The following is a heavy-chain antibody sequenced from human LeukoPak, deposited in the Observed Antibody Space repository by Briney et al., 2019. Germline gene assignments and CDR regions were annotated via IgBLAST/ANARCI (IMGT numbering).Heavy chain of an antibody. V-gene: IGHV4-39*07. J-gene: IGHJ6*02. CDR3: ARRRHCSGGSCYSYRYYYYGMDV. CDR1: GGSIRNSSFY. CDR2: INHSGST. D-gene: IGHD2-15*01. Sequence: SETLSLTCAVSGGSIRNSSFYWGWIRQPPGKGLEWIGEINHSGSTNYNPSLKSRVTISVDTSKNQFSLKLSSVTAADTAVYYCARRRHCSGGSCYSYRYYYYGMDVWGQGTTVTVSS.